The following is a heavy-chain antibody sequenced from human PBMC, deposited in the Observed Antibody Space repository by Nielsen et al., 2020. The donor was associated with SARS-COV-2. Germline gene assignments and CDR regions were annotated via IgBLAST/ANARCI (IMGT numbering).Heavy chain of an antibody. D-gene: IGHD1-26*01. CDR1: GFTFSSYA. CDR3: AKVYSGSYFLKGSLDY. J-gene: IGHJ4*02. V-gene: IGHV3-23*01. Sequence: GALKISCAASGFTFSSYAMSWVRQAPGKGLEWVSAISGSGGSTYYADSVKGRFTISRDNSKNTLYLQMNSLRAEDTAVYYCAKVYSGSYFLKGSLDYWGQGTLVTVSS. CDR2: ISGSGGST.